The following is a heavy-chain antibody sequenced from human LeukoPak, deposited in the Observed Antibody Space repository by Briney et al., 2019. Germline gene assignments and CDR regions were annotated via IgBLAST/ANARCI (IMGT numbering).Heavy chain of an antibody. V-gene: IGHV1-46*02. CDR3: ARERGYDILTGRRGGFDY. CDR2: INPSGGST. CDR1: GYNFNAYY. J-gene: IGHJ4*02. Sequence: ASVKVSCKASGYNFNAYYMHWVRQAPGQGLEWMGKINPSGGSTSYTQKKFQGRVTMTRDTSTSTVYMELSSLRSEDTAVYYCARERGYDILTGRRGGFDYWGQGTLVTVSS. D-gene: IGHD3-9*01.